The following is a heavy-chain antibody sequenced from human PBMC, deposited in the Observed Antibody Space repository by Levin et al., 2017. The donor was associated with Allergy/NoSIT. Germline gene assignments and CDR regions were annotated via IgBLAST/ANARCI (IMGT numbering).Heavy chain of an antibody. CDR2: IINSGVGT. D-gene: IGHD6-19*01. CDR1: GFTFNNYA. Sequence: FCAASGFTFNNYAMSWVRQAPGKGLEWVSAIINSGVGTYYADSVKGRFTISRDNSKNTMYLQMNSLRAEDTAVYFCAKDAIRGSDQPYYFDYWGQGTLVTASS. CDR3: AKDAIRGSDQPYYFDY. V-gene: IGHV3-23*01. J-gene: IGHJ4*02.